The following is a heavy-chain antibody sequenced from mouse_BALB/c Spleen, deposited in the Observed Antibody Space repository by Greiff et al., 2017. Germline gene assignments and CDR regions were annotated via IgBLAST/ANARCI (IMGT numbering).Heavy chain of an antibody. Sequence: EVHLVESGGGLVKPGGSLKLSCAASGFTFSSYAMSWVRQTPEKRLEWVASISSGGSTYYPDSVKGRFTISRDNARNILYLQMSSLRSEDTAMYYCARAELLRLYYYAMDYWGQGTSVTVSS. CDR1: GFTFSSYA. V-gene: IGHV5-6-5*01. D-gene: IGHD1-2*01. J-gene: IGHJ4*01. CDR2: ISSGGST. CDR3: ARAELLRLYYYAMDY.